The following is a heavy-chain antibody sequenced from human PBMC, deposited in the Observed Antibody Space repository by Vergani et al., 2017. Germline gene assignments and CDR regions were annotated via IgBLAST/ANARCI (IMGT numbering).Heavy chain of an antibody. D-gene: IGHD5-18*01. J-gene: IGHJ4*02. V-gene: IGHV3-33*01. CDR3: ARSGGTAMATSDIDY. CDR2: IWYDGSNK. CDR1: GFTFSSYG. Sequence: QVQLVESGGGVVQPGRSLRLSCAASGFTFSSYGMHWVRQAPGKGLEWVAVIWYDGSNKYYADSVKGRFTISRDNSKNTLYLQMNSLRAEGTAVYYCARSGGTAMATSDIDYWGQGTLVTVSS.